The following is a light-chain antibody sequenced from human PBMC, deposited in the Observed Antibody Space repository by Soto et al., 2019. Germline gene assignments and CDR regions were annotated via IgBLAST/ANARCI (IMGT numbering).Light chain of an antibody. J-gene: IGKJ1*01. V-gene: IGKV3-15*01. CDR1: QTISSN. Sequence: EIVMTQSPATLSVSPGEGATLSCRASQTISSNLAWYQQKPGQAPRLLIYDASTRATGISARFSGSGSGTEFTLTISSLQSEDFAVYYCQQYNNWPPWTFGQGTKVEIK. CDR3: QQYNNWPPWT. CDR2: DAS.